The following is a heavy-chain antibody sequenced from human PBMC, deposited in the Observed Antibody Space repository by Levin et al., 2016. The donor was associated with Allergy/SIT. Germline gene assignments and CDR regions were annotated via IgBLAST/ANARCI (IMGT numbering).Heavy chain of an antibody. Sequence: GESLKISCAASGFTSSNYWMHWVRQSPGKGLEWVSCISSSGSFIDYTDSVRGRFTISRDNAKNSLYLQMNSLRDEDTAVYYCARDGGGSGWPSYFDVWGQGTLVTVSS. CDR3: ARDGGGSGWPSYFDV. CDR2: ISSSGSFI. CDR1: GFTSSNYW. J-gene: IGHJ4*02. D-gene: IGHD6-19*01. V-gene: IGHV3-21*01.